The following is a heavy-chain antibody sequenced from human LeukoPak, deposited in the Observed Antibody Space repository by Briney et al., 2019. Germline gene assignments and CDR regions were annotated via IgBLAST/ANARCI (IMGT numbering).Heavy chain of an antibody. V-gene: IGHV3-66*02. D-gene: IGHD1-26*01. Sequence: GGSLRLSFSASGLTVNSNYTGSVRPAPGRGLGWVLGIYIVVSTSYAPSLKGRFTISRDNSKKTLFLQMNSLIRNGTALYFCASGEWELLGSQNDYWGQGTLVTVSS. J-gene: IGHJ4*02. CDR3: ASGEWELLGSQNDY. CDR2: IYIVVST. CDR1: GLTVNSNY.